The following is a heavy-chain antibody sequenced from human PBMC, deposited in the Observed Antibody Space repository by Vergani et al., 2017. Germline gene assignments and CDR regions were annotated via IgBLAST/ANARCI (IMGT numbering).Heavy chain of an antibody. CDR3: ARQDNYYDSSGYYSGHFDY. CDR1: GGTFSSYA. V-gene: IGHV1-69*01. Sequence: QVQLVQSGAEVKKPGSSVKVSCKASGGTFSSYAISWVRQAPGQGLEWMGGIIPIFGTANYAQKFQGRVTITADESTSTAYMELSGLRSEDTAVYYCARQDNYYDSSGYYSGHFDYWGQGTLVTVSS. J-gene: IGHJ4*02. D-gene: IGHD3-22*01. CDR2: IIPIFGTA.